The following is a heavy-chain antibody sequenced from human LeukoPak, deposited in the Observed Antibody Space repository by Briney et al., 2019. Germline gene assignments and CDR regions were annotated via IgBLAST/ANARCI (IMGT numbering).Heavy chain of an antibody. CDR3: ARGRGNYYDSSGYYPLDY. J-gene: IGHJ4*02. D-gene: IGHD3-22*01. Sequence: PSETLSLTCAVYGGSFSGYYWSWTRQPPGKGLEWIGEINHSGSTNYNPSLKSRVTISVDTSKNQFSLKLSSVTAADTAVYYCARGRGNYYDSSGYYPLDYWGQGTLVTVSS. CDR2: INHSGST. V-gene: IGHV4-34*01. CDR1: GGSFSGYY.